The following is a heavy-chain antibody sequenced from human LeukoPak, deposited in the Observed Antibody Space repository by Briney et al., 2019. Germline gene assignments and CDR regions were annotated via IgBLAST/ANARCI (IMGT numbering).Heavy chain of an antibody. D-gene: IGHD2-2*01. Sequence: PGGSLSLSCPASAFSFSDYYTSWIRQAPGNGMEWVSYISSSGSTIYYAGSVKGRCTIPRDNAKNSLYLQMNSLRAEDTAVYYCARDRRYCSSTSCPSDAFDIWGQGTMVTVSS. V-gene: IGHV3-11*04. J-gene: IGHJ3*02. CDR2: ISSSGSTI. CDR3: ARDRRYCSSTSCPSDAFDI. CDR1: AFSFSDYY.